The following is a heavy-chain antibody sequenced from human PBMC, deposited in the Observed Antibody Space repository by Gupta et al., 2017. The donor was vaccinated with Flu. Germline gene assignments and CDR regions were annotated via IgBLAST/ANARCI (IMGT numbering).Heavy chain of an antibody. J-gene: IGHJ4*02. Sequence: VRQAPGKGLEWVSAISGPDDRTYYADSVKGRFTISRDNSKNTVYLQMNSLRAEDTAVYYCAKEGDSTTYADYWGQGTLVTVSS. CDR3: AKEGDSTTYADY. V-gene: IGHV3-23*01. D-gene: IGHD1-26*01. CDR2: ISGPDDRT.